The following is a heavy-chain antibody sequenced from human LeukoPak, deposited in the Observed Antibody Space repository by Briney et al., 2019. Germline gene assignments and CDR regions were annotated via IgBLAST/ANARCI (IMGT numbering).Heavy chain of an antibody. D-gene: IGHD3-16*01. V-gene: IGHV3-53*01. CDR3: TRLYTTLTRSIWGRFDS. J-gene: IGHJ5*01. CDR1: GFTITNNY. Sequence: GGSLRLSCAASGFTITNNYMSWVRQAPGKGLEWVSLIYSSGSTYYADSVKGRFTISRDSSKNTLYLQMNRLRAEDTAVYYCTRLYTTLTRSIWGRFDSWGQGALVTVSS. CDR2: IYSSGST.